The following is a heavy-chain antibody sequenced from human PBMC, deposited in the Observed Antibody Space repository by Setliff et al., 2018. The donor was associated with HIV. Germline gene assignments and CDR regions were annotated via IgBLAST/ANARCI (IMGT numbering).Heavy chain of an antibody. Sequence: KPSETLSLTCVVYGGSFSDYYWNWIRQPPGKGLEWIGEINHSGSTNCNPSLKSQITISVDTFKSQVSLKLNSVTVADTAVYYCARGARLLAGYANRWDYYYMRVWGKGTTVTVSS. CDR2: INHSGST. D-gene: IGHD2-2*01. V-gene: IGHV4-34*01. J-gene: IGHJ6*03. CDR1: GGSFSDYY. CDR3: ARGARLLAGYANRWDYYYMRV.